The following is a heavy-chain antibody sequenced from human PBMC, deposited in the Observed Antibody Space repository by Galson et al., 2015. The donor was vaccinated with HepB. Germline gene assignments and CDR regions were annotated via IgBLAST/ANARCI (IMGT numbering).Heavy chain of an antibody. CDR1: GGTFSSYA. CDR2: IIPILGIA. Sequence: SVKVSCKASGGTFSSYAISWVRQAPGQGLEWMGRIIPILGIANYAQKFQGRVTITADKSTSTAYMKLSSLRSEDTAVYYCAREPGGVTAKDYYYYYGMDVWGQGTTVTVSS. CDR3: AREPGGVTAKDYYYYYGMDV. J-gene: IGHJ6*02. V-gene: IGHV1-69*04. D-gene: IGHD4-23*01.